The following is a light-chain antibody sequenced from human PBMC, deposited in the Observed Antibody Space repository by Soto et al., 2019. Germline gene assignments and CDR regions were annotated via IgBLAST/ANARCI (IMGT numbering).Light chain of an antibody. J-gene: IGKJ1*01. CDR3: QQRSNWPT. V-gene: IGKV3-11*01. CDR1: QSVNSY. CDR2: DAS. Sequence: EIVITQSPATLSVSPGERATLSCRASQSVNSYLAWYQQKPGQAPRLLIYDASNRATGIPARFSGSGSGTDFTLTISSLEPEDFAVYYCQQRSNWPTFGQGTKVDIK.